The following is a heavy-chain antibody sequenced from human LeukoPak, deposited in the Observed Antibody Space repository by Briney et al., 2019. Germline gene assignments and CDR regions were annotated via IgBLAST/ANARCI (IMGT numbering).Heavy chain of an antibody. CDR2: IHNNGNT. Sequence: SETLSLTCSVSGGSVSSDYWNWIRQPPGKGLEWIGYIHNNGNTNDNPSLKSRVTISMDASKNQFSLRLSSVTAADTALYYCARRSTYGFFDYWGQGTLVTVSS. CDR1: GGSVSSDY. D-gene: IGHD4-17*01. CDR3: ARRSTYGFFDY. J-gene: IGHJ4*02. V-gene: IGHV4-59*08.